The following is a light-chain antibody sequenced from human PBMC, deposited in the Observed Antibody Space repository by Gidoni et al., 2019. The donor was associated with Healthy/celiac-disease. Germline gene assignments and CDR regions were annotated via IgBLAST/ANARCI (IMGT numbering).Light chain of an antibody. CDR2: EVN. CDR3: TSYTNFYV. Sequence: QSALTQPASVSGSPGQSITISCTGRGSDVGGYNYVSWYQQHPGKAPKLMIYEVNNRPSGVSNRFSGSKSGNTASLTISGLQAEDEADYYCTSYTNFYVFGTGTKVTVL. J-gene: IGLJ1*01. CDR1: GSDVGGYNY. V-gene: IGLV2-14*01.